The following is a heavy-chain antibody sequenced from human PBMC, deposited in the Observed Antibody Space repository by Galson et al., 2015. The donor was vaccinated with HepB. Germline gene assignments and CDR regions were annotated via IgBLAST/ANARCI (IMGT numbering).Heavy chain of an antibody. Sequence: SLRLSCAASGFTFANYVMNWVRQAPGKGLEWVSSISGSGGSTYYRGSFKGRFTISRDNSKNTVYLQMKSLRADDTAVYYCAKCSGSNWFVPHHFDSWGQGTLVTVSS. J-gene: IGHJ4*02. CDR1: GFTFANYV. CDR3: AKCSGSNWFVPHHFDS. CDR2: ISGSGGST. V-gene: IGHV3-23*01. D-gene: IGHD6-13*01.